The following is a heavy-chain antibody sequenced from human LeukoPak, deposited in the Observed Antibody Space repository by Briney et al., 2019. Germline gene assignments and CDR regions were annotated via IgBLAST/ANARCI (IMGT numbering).Heavy chain of an antibody. CDR3: ARGVVTGTTNWFDP. CDR1: GGSISSYY. Sequence: SETLSLTCTVSGGSISSYYWSWIRQPPGKGLEWIGSLYHSGSTYYNPSLKSRVTISLDSSKNQFSLNLSSVTAADTALYYCARGVVTGTTNWFDPWGQGTLVTVSS. CDR2: LYHSGST. J-gene: IGHJ5*02. D-gene: IGHD1-1*01. V-gene: IGHV4-59*08.